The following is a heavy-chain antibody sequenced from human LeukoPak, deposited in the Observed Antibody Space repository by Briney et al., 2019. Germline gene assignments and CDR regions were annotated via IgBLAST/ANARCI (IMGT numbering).Heavy chain of an antibody. J-gene: IGHJ3*02. CDR1: GGSISSYY. CDR3: ARQKTYYYDSRALGGAFDI. Sequence: SETLSLTCTVSGGSISSYYWSWIRQPPGKGLEWIGYNYYSGSTIYNPSLKSGVTISVDTSKNQFSLKLSSVTAADTAVYYCARQKTYYYDSRALGGAFDIWGQGTMVTVSS. V-gene: IGHV4-59*08. CDR2: NYYSGST. D-gene: IGHD3-22*01.